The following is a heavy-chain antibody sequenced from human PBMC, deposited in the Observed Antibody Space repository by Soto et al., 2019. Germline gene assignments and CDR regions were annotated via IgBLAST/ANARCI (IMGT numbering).Heavy chain of an antibody. D-gene: IGHD1-1*01. Sequence: QVQLVESGGGLVKPGGSLRLSCAASGFTFSDYDMSWIRQAPGQGLEWVSHITTGGRITYDAESVKGRFTASRDKAKKLLHLHMTNLRAEDTAVYYCARDRCETGTNYGMDVWGQGTTVIVSS. V-gene: IGHV3-11*01. CDR1: GFTFSDYD. CDR3: ARDRCETGTNYGMDV. CDR2: ITTGGRIT. J-gene: IGHJ6*02.